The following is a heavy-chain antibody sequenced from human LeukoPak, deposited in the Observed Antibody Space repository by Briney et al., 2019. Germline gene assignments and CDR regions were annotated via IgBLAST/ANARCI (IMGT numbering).Heavy chain of an antibody. J-gene: IGHJ6*02. Sequence: GGSLRLSCVASGFTFDDYAMHWVRQAPGKGLEWVSGISWNSGSIGYADSVKGRFTISRDNAKNSLYLQMNSLRAEDTALYYCAEDMGIYYYYGMDVWGQGTTVTVSS. CDR2: ISWNSGSI. V-gene: IGHV3-9*01. CDR3: AEDMGIYYYYGMDV. CDR1: GFTFDDYA. D-gene: IGHD7-27*01.